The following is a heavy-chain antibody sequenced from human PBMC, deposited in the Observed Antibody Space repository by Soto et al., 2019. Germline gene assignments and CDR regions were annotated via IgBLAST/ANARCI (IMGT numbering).Heavy chain of an antibody. CDR1: GFTFSDTW. CDR3: ATDGSYAQHV. D-gene: IGHD2-2*01. CDR2: INSGGTTT. V-gene: IGHV3-74*03. Sequence: LRLSCAASGFTFSDTWMHWVRQDPGKGLVWVSHINSGGTTTTYADSVKGRFTISRDNAKNTVHLQMNSLRAEDTAVYYCATDGSYAQHVWGQGTTVTVSS. J-gene: IGHJ6*02.